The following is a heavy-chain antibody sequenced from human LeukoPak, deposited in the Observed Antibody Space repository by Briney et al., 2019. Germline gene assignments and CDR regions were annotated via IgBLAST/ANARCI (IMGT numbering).Heavy chain of an antibody. J-gene: IGHJ4*02. CDR3: ARGRGGNSGDN. Sequence: SETLSLTCTVSGGSISSSNHYWGWIRQPPGKGLEWIGSIYYSGATYYNPSLASRVTISIDTSNNQFSLKLSSVTAADTAVYYCARGRGGNSGDNWGQGTLVTVSS. D-gene: IGHD4-23*01. V-gene: IGHV4-39*07. CDR1: GGSISSSNHY. CDR2: IYYSGAT.